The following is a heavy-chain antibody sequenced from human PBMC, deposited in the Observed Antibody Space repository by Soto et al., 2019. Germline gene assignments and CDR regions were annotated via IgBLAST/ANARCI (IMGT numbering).Heavy chain of an antibody. D-gene: IGHD1-7*01. Sequence: QVQLHESGPGLVRPSETLSLTCAVSGGSITSINWWSWVRQSPEKGLELIGEIYHGGSTKYVPSFESRLTMSIDKSKNQFSLRLSSVTAADTAVYYCATLELGAVSWGPGILVTVSS. CDR3: ATLELGAVS. J-gene: IGHJ5*02. V-gene: IGHV4-4*02. CDR1: GGSITSINW. CDR2: IYHGGST.